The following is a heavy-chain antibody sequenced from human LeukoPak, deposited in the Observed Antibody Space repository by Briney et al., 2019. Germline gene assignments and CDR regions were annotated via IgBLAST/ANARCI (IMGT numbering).Heavy chain of an antibody. CDR2: TYYRSKWYN. CDR1: GDSVSSNSAA. J-gene: IGHJ4*02. D-gene: IGHD3-9*01. V-gene: IGHV6-1*01. CDR3: ARDQTVLRYRFDY. Sequence: SRTLSLTCAISGDSVSSNSAAWNWIRQSPSGGLEWLGRTYYRSKWYNDYAVSVKSRITINPDTSKNQFSLQLNSVTPEDTAVYYCARDQTVLRYRFDYWGQGTLVTVSS.